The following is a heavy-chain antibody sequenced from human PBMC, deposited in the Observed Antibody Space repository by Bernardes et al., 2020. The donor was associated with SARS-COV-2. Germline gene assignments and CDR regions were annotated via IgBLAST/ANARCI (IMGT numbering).Heavy chain of an antibody. Sequence: SETLSLTCAVYGGSFSGYYWSWIRQPPGKGLEWIGEINHTGSTNYHPSLKSRVTISVDTSKNQFSLKLSPVTAADTAVYYCPGVRRSVYCRGVSCYSGGSRPYYYWGQGTLVTDSS. CDR2: INHTGST. D-gene: IGHD2-15*01. CDR3: PGVRRSVYCRGVSCYSGGSRPYYY. V-gene: IGHV4-34*01. CDR1: GGSFSGYY. J-gene: IGHJ4*02.